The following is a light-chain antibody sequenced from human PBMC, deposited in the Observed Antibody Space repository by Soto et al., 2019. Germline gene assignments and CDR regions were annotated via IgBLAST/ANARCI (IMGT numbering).Light chain of an antibody. Sequence: EIVMTQSPVTLSVSPGERATLSCRASHHVATNLAWYQQKPGQPPRLLIYGASTRATGVSARFSGSGSGTEFTLTISRLQSDDFAVYDCQQYTARPPWTFGQGTRV. CDR1: HHVATN. CDR2: GAS. J-gene: IGKJ1*01. CDR3: QQYTARPPWT. V-gene: IGKV3-15*01.